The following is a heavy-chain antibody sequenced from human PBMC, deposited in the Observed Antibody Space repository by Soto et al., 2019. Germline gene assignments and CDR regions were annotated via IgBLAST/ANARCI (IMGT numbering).Heavy chain of an antibody. CDR2: IYYSGST. V-gene: IGHV4-30-4*01. Sequence: QVQLRESGPGLVKPSQTLSLTCTVSGGSISSGDYYWRWIRQPPGKGLEWIGYIYYSGSTYYNPSLMSRVTRSGDTSKNHFSLKLTSVIAADTAVYYWASDKMVVGGGGFDYWGQGTLVTVSS. J-gene: IGHJ4*02. CDR1: GGSISSGDYY. CDR3: ASDKMVVGGGGFDY. D-gene: IGHD3-22*01.